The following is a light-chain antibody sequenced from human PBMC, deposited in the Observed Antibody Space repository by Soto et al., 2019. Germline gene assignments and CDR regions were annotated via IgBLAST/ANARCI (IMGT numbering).Light chain of an antibody. CDR3: QQHADSPIT. J-gene: IGKJ5*01. Sequence: PGERATLSCRASQSVTSNYLAWYQQKPGQAPRLLIYDASNRATGTPDRFLGRGSVTDFTLIISRLEPEDFAVYYCQQHADSPITFGQGTRLEIK. CDR1: QSVTSNY. V-gene: IGKV3-20*01. CDR2: DAS.